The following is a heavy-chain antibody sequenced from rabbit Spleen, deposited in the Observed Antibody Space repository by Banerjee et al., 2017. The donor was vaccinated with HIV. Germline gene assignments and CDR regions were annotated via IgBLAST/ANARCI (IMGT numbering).Heavy chain of an antibody. V-gene: IGHV1S45*01. CDR1: GFTLSSYW. J-gene: IGHJ4*01. D-gene: IGHD6-1*01. CDR3: ARDVSTLDGYNL. CDR2: IYAGSSGTT. Sequence: QEQVVESGGGLVQPGGSLTLTCKASGFTLSSYWICWVRQAPGKGLEWIACIYAGSSGTTYYASWAKGRFTISKTSSTTVTLQMTSLTVADTATYFCARDVSTLDGYNLWGPGTLVTVS.